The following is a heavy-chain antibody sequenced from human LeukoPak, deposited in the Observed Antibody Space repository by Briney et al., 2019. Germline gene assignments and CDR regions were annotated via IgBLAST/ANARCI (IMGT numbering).Heavy chain of an antibody. D-gene: IGHD2-2*01. CDR3: ATKGLVSVPSRYHFDY. V-gene: IGHV3-23*01. CDR1: GFTLSSYA. Sequence: GGSLRLSCAAPGFTLSSYAMSWVRQAPGKGLEWVSAISGDGRITHHADSVKGRFTISRDNSKNTLYLQMNSLRAEDTAVYYCATKGLVSVPSRYHFDYWGQGTLVTVSS. CDR2: ISGDGRIT. J-gene: IGHJ4*02.